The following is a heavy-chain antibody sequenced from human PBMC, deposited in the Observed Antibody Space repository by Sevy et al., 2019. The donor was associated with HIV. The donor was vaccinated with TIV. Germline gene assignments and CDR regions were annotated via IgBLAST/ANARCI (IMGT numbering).Heavy chain of an antibody. Sequence: GGSLRLSCAVSGFSFDSYGMTWVRQAPGKGLEWVSGISGSGTRTYYADSVKGRFIISRDNSKNTLYLQMNSLRSEDTDIYYRAKGGGGHYDPDEIGYYFYYYNMDVWGKGTTVTVSS. J-gene: IGHJ6*03. CDR3: AKGGGGHYDPDEIGYYFYYYNMDV. CDR2: ISGSGTRT. D-gene: IGHD3-22*01. V-gene: IGHV3-23*01. CDR1: GFSFDSYG.